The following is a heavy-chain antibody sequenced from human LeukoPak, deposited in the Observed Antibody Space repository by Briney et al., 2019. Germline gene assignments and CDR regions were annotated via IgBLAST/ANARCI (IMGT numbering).Heavy chain of an antibody. CDR3: AKDYSTNYYYYYYMDV. D-gene: IGHD4-11*01. Sequence: GGSLRLSCAASGFTFRTFWMTWVRQAPGKGLEWVANINPDGSQKYYVDSVKGRFTISRDNSKNTLYLQMNSLRAEDTAVYYCAKDYSTNYYYYYYMDVWGKGTTVTVSS. J-gene: IGHJ6*03. V-gene: IGHV3-7*01. CDR1: GFTFRTFW. CDR2: INPDGSQK.